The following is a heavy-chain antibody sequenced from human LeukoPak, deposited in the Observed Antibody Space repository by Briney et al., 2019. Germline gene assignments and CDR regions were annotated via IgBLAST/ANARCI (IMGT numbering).Heavy chain of an antibody. D-gene: IGHD3-10*01. V-gene: IGHV1-2*02. Sequence: ASVKVSCKASGYTFTGYYMHWVRQAPGQGLEWLGWINTDSGGTNYAQKFLGRVTMTRDKANSTAYLELSELRSDDTAVYFCTRHVVTLVRGVTDRKEDWFDPWGQGTLVSVSS. CDR3: TRHVVTLVRGVTDRKEDWFDP. CDR2: INTDSGGT. J-gene: IGHJ5*02. CDR1: GYTFTGYY.